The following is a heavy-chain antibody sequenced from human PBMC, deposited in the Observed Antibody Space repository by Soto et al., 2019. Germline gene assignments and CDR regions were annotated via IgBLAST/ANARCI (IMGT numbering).Heavy chain of an antibody. D-gene: IGHD3-22*01. Sequence: QVQLVESGGGVVQTGRSLRLSCAASGFTVSSSGMHWVRQAPGKGLEWVAVIWYDGSNKYYADSVKGRFTISRDNYKNTLYLQMNSLRAEETAVYYCARDYDSSGYPRYYFDYWGQGTLVTVSS. CDR1: GFTVSSSG. CDR2: IWYDGSNK. CDR3: ARDYDSSGYPRYYFDY. V-gene: IGHV3-33*01. J-gene: IGHJ4*02.